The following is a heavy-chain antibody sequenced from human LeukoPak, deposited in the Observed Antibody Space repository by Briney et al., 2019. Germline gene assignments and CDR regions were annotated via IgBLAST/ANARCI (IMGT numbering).Heavy chain of an antibody. CDR1: GYTFTGYY. J-gene: IGHJ4*02. CDR2: INPNCGGT. V-gene: IGHV1-2*02. CDR3: ARGYCSSTSCSYLDS. D-gene: IGHD2-2*01. Sequence: ASVKVSCKASGYTFTGYYMHWVRQAPGQVLEWMGWINPNCGGTNYAQKFQGRVTMTRDTSISTAYMELSRLRSDDTAVYYCARGYCSSTSCSYLDSWGQGTLVTVSS.